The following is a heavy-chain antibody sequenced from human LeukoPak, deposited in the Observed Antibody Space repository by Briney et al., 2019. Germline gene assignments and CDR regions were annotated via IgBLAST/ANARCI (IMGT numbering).Heavy chain of an antibody. J-gene: IGHJ4*02. CDR3: AHLNFYNDGGYSRAFDY. CDR2: IYWDDEK. Sequence: SGPTLVKPTQTLTLTCTFSGFSLTTCGVGVGWIRQPPGKALEGLALIYWDDEKRYRPSLRTRLTITKDTSKSQVVLTLTNMDPVDTATYYCAHLNFYNDGGYSRAFDYWGQGTLVTVSS. V-gene: IGHV2-5*02. D-gene: IGHD2-15*01. CDR1: GFSLTTCGVG.